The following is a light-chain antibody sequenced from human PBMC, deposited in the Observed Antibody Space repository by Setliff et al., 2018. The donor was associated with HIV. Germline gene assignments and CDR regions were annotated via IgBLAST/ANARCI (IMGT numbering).Light chain of an antibody. V-gene: IGLV2-14*02. Sequence: QSALTQPASVSGSPGQSITISCTGTSGDVGNYNVVSWYQQHPGKAPKVMIYEVSSRPSGVSSRFSGSKSGNTASLTISGLQAEDEADYFCSSYRGGSTLFVLGPGTKVTVL. CDR3: SSYRGGSTLFV. CDR2: EVS. J-gene: IGLJ1*01. CDR1: SGDVGNYNV.